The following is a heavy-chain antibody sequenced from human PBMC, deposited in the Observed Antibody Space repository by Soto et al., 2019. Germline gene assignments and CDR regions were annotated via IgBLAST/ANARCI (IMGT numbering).Heavy chain of an antibody. V-gene: IGHV3-33*03. J-gene: IGHJ6*02. D-gene: IGHD3-3*01. CDR3: ATALGTHTIFGVVIGSPLDV. CDR1: GFTFSSYG. CDR2: IWYDGSNK. Sequence: PGGSLRLSCAASGFTFSSYGMHWVRQAPGKGLEWVAVIWYDGSNKYYVDSVKGRFTIPRENAKNSLYLQTNSLRVEDTAVYYCATALGTHTIFGVVIGSPLDVWGQGTTVTVSS.